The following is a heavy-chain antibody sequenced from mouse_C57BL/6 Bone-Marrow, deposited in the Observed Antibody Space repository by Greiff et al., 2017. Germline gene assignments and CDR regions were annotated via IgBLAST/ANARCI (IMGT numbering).Heavy chain of an antibody. CDR2: IDPENGDT. J-gene: IGHJ1*03. V-gene: IGHV14-4*01. CDR1: GFNIKDDY. Sequence: EVQLQESGAELVRPGASVKLSCTASGFNIKDDYMHWVKQSPEQGLEWIGWIDPENGDTEYASKFQGKANITADTSSNTAYLQLSSLTSEDTAVYYCTFYDGWYFDVWGTGTTVTVSS. CDR3: TFYDGWYFDV. D-gene: IGHD2-12*01.